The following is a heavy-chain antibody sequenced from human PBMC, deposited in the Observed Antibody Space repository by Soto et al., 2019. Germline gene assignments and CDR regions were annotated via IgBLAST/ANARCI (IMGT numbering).Heavy chain of an antibody. CDR1: GGTFSSYA. V-gene: IGHV1-69*12. CDR3: ASSLSEGMVAATSDY. J-gene: IGHJ4*02. Sequence: QVQLVQSGAEVKKPGSSVKVSCKASGGTFSSYAISWVRQAPGQGLEWMGGIIPIFGTANYAQKFQGRVTITADESTNTAYMELSSLRSEHTAVYYCASSLSEGMVAATSDYWGQGTMVTVSS. D-gene: IGHD2-15*01. CDR2: IIPIFGTA.